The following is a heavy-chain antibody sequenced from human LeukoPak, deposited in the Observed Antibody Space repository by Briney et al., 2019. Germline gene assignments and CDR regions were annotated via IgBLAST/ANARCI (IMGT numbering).Heavy chain of an antibody. J-gene: IGHJ4*02. Sequence: GRSLKLSCAASGFTFRSYGMHWVRQAPGKGLEWVAVIWYDGSNKYYADSVKGRFTISRDNSKNTLYLQMNSLRAEDTAVYYCAKDISRYSYGWAFDYWGQGTLVTVSS. CDR3: AKDISRYSYGWAFDY. CDR2: IWYDGSNK. CDR1: GFTFRSYG. V-gene: IGHV3-33*06. D-gene: IGHD5-18*01.